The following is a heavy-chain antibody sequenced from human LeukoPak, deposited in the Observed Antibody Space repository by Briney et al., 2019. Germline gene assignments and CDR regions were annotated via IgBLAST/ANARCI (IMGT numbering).Heavy chain of an antibody. CDR2: IYYSGST. V-gene: IGHV4-59*08. J-gene: IGHJ4*02. CDR3: ARARQWLLADY. D-gene: IGHD6-19*01. CDR1: GGSISSNY. Sequence: SETLSLTCTVSGGSISSNYWSWIRQPPGKGLEWIGYIYYSGSTNYNPSLKSRVTISVDTSKNQFSLKLSSVTAADTAVYYCARARQWLLADYWGQGTLVTVSS.